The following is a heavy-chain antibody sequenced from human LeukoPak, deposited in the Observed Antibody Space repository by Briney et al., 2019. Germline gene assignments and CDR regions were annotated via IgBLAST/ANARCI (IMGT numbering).Heavy chain of an antibody. CDR1: GFTFSSYS. V-gene: IGHV3-21*04. D-gene: IGHD6-13*01. CDR3: AKEGAAAGTTPSDY. J-gene: IGHJ4*02. Sequence: GGSLRLSCAASGFTFSSYSMNWVRQAPGKGLEWVSSISSSSSYIYYADSVKGRFTISRDTSKKMLYLQMNSLRAEDTAVYYCAKEGAAAGTTPSDYWGQGTLVTVSS. CDR2: ISSSSSYI.